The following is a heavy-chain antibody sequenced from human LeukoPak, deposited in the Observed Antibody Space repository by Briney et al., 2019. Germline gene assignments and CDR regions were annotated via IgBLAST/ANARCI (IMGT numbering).Heavy chain of an antibody. CDR3: ATLRGITMVRGVINTPDY. CDR1: GGSFSGYY. D-gene: IGHD3-10*01. CDR2: INHSGST. V-gene: IGHV4-34*01. Sequence: KTSETLSLTCAVYGGSFSGYYWSWLRQPPGKGLEWIGEINHSGSTNYNPSLKSRVTISVDTSKNQFSLKLSSVTAADTAVYYCATLRGITMVRGVINTPDYWGQGTLVTVSS. J-gene: IGHJ4*02.